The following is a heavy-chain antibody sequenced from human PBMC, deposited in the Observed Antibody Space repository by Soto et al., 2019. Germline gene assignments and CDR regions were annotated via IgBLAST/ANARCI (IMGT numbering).Heavy chain of an antibody. V-gene: IGHV3-72*01. Sequence: EVYLVESGGGLVQPGGSLRLSCAGSGFTFSDPYFDWVRQAPGKGLEWVGRIRDRVHGYTTDYAASVRGRWTISRDDSMNAVYLQMYTLKTEDTAVYYCGSGDQVYWGQGVLITVSS. CDR1: GFTFSDPY. J-gene: IGHJ4*02. CDR2: IRDRVHGYTT. CDR3: GSGDQVY.